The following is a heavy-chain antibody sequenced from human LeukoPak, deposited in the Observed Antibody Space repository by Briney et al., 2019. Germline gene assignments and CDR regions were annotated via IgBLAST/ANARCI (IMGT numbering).Heavy chain of an antibody. J-gene: IGHJ4*02. CDR1: GFTVNLYG. V-gene: IGHV3-21*01. D-gene: IGHD6-19*01. Sequence: SGGSLRLSCVVSGFTVNLYGMNWVRQAPGKGLEWVSSISSSSNYIYYADSVRGRFTISRDNAKSSLFLQMNSLRADDTAVYYCARDHTVGQWPTHFDYWGQGTLVTVSS. CDR2: ISSSSNYI. CDR3: ARDHTVGQWPTHFDY.